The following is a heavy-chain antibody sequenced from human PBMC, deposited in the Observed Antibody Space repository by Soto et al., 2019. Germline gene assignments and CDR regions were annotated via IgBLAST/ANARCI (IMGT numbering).Heavy chain of an antibody. V-gene: IGHV3-64*01. J-gene: IGHJ4*02. D-gene: IGHD3-10*01. CDR3: ARGIRGSGSLYPDY. CDR2: ISSNGGST. CDR1: GFTFSSYA. Sequence: GGSLRLSCAASGFTFSSYAMHWVRQAPGKGLEYVSAISSNGGSTYYANSVKGRFTISRDNSKNTLYLQMGSLRAEDMAVYYCARGIRGSGSLYPDYWGQGTLVTVSS.